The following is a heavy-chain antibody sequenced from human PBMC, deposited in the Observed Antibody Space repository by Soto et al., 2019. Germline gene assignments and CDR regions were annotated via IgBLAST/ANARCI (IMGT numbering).Heavy chain of an antibody. D-gene: IGHD4-17*01. V-gene: IGHV4-31*03. CDR2: IYYSGST. Sequence: QVQLQESGPGLVKPSQTLSLTCTVSGGSISSGGYYWSWIRQHPGKGLEWIGYIYYSGSTYYNPSLKSRVTISVDTSKNQFSLRLSSVTAADTAVYYCAIRYGDYDHSYYYMDVWGKGTTVTVSS. J-gene: IGHJ6*03. CDR1: GGSISSGGYY. CDR3: AIRYGDYDHSYYYMDV.